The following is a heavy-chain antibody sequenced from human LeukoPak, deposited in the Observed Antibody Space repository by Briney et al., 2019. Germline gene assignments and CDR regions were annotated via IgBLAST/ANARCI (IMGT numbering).Heavy chain of an antibody. J-gene: IGHJ4*02. Sequence: PGGSLRLSCAASGFTFSSYSMNWVRQAPGKGLEWVSSISSSSSYIYYADSVKGRFTISRDNAKNSLYLQMNSLRAEDTAVYYCASDYPRSSWPLDYWGQGTLVTVSS. CDR1: GFTFSSYS. CDR2: ISSSSSYI. V-gene: IGHV3-21*01. CDR3: ASDYPRSSWPLDY. D-gene: IGHD6-13*01.